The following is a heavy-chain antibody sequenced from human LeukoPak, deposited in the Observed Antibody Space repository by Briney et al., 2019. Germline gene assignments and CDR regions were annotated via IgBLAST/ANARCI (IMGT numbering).Heavy chain of an antibody. Sequence: SETLSLTCTVSGGSISSYYWSWIRQPPGKGLEWIGYIYYSGSTNYNPSLKSRVTISVDTSKNQFSLKLSSVTAADTAVYYCAEGTGYFDPFDYWGQGTLVTVSS. CDR3: AEGTGYFDPFDY. CDR2: IYYSGST. J-gene: IGHJ4*02. V-gene: IGHV4-59*01. D-gene: IGHD3-9*01. CDR1: GGSISSYY.